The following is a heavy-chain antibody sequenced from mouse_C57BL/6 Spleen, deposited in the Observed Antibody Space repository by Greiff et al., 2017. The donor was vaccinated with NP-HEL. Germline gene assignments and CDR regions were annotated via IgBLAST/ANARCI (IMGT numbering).Heavy chain of an antibody. V-gene: IGHV1-55*01. D-gene: IGHD2-1*01. CDR2: IYPGSGST. CDR1: GYTFTSYW. J-gene: IGHJ2*01. Sequence: QVQLKQPGAELVKPGASVKMSCKASGYTFTSYWITWVKQRSGQGLEWIGDIYPGSGSTNYNEKFKSKATLTVDTSSSTAYMQLSSLTSEDSAVYCYERRVYYAAFDYWGQGTTLTVSS. CDR3: ERRVYYAAFDY.